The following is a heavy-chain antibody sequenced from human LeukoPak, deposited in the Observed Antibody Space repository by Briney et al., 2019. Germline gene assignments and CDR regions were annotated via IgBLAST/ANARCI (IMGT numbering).Heavy chain of an antibody. D-gene: IGHD1-26*01. Sequence: PSETLSLTCTVSGGSISSYYWSWIRQPPGKGLEWIGYIYYSGSTNYNPSLKSRVTISVDTSKNQFSLKLSSVTAADTAVYYCARSRYSGSYVAFDIWGQGTMVTVSS. CDR3: ARSRYSGSYVAFDI. J-gene: IGHJ3*02. CDR2: IYYSGST. CDR1: GGSISSYY. V-gene: IGHV4-59*01.